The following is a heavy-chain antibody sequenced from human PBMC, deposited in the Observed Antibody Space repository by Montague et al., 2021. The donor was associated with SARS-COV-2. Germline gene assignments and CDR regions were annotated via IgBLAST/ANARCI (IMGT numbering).Heavy chain of an antibody. CDR2: ISYDGSNK. V-gene: IGHV3-30-3*01. J-gene: IGHJ3*02. Sequence: SLGLSCAASGFTFSSYAMHWVRQAPGKGLEWVAVISYDGSNKYYADSVKGRFTISRDNSKNTLYLQMNSLRAEDTAVYYCASSYQQLAFDAFDIWGQGTMVTVSS. CDR3: ASSYQQLAFDAFDI. D-gene: IGHD6-13*01. CDR1: GFTFSSYA.